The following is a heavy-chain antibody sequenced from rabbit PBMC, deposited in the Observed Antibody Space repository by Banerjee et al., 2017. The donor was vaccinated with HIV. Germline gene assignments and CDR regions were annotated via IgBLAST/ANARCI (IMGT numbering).Heavy chain of an antibody. V-gene: IGHV1S40*01. CDR1: SDY. Sequence: SDYMCWVRQAPGKGLEWIGCIYSGGTSTFYASWAKGRFTISKTSSTTVTLQMTSLTAADTATYFCARSYGGGAGYGYYKLWGQGTLVTVS. D-gene: IGHD6-1*01. J-gene: IGHJ4*01. CDR2: IYSGGTST. CDR3: ARSYGGGAGYGYYKL.